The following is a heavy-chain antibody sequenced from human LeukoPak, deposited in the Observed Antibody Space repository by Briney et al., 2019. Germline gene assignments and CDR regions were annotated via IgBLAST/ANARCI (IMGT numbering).Heavy chain of an antibody. Sequence: GGFLRLSCAASGFTFDDYAMHWVRQAPGKGLEWVSGISWNSGSIGYADSVKGRFTISRDNAKNSLYLQMNSLRAEDTALYYCAKRLRVDIAVYLFDYWGQGTLVTVSS. V-gene: IGHV3-9*01. CDR1: GFTFDDYA. CDR2: ISWNSGSI. D-gene: IGHD5-12*01. J-gene: IGHJ4*02. CDR3: AKRLRVDIAVYLFDY.